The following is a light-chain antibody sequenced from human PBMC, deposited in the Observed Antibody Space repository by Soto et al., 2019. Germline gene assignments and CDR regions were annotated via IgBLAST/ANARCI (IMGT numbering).Light chain of an antibody. CDR1: SSNIGNNY. V-gene: IGLV1-51*01. Sequence: QSVLTQPPSVSAAPGQKVTISCSGSSSNIGNNYVSWYQHLPGTAPKLLIYDNNKRPSGIPDRVSGSKSGTSATLDIIGLQTGDEADYYCGTWDSRLSGGVFGGGTKVTVL. CDR2: DNN. CDR3: GTWDSRLSGGV. J-gene: IGLJ2*01.